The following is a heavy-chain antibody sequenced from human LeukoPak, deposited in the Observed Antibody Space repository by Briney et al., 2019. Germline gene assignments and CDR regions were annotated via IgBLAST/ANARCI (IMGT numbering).Heavy chain of an antibody. J-gene: IGHJ6*03. D-gene: IGHD5-18*01. CDR2: IYYSGSS. V-gene: IGHV4-39*07. CDR3: ARGSGAQLWLRYYYYMDV. CDR1: GGSISSSSYY. Sequence: PSETLSLTCTVSGGSISSSSYYWGWIRQPPGKGLEWIGTIYYSGSSFHNPTLKSRVAISVDTSRNQFSLNLSSLTAADTAVYYCARGSGAQLWLRYYYYMDVWGKGTTVTVSS.